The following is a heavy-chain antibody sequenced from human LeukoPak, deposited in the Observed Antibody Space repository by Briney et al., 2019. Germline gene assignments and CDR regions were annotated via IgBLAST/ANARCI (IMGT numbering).Heavy chain of an antibody. D-gene: IGHD3-22*01. CDR3: ARAQYYYDSSGSDY. CDR2: INHSGST. CDR1: GGSFSGYY. V-gene: IGHV4-34*01. J-gene: IGHJ4*02. Sequence: SETLSLTCAVYGGSFSGYYWSWIRQPPGKGLEWIGEINHSGSTNYNPSLKSRVTISVDTSKNQFSLKLSSVTAADTAVYYCARAQYYYDSSGSDYWGQGTLVTVSS.